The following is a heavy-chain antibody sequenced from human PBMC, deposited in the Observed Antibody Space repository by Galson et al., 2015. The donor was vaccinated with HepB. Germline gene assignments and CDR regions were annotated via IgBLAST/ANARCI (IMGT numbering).Heavy chain of an antibody. CDR3: ARDPHYYGDSLPHDAFDI. CDR2: ISGSSSTI. Sequence: SLRLSCAASGFTFSDYTMKWVRQAPGKGLEWVSYISGSSSTIYYADSVKGRFTISRDNAKNSLFLHMNSLRAEDTAAYYCARDPHYYGDSLPHDAFDIWGQGTMVTVSS. CDR1: GFTFSDYT. V-gene: IGHV3-48*01. D-gene: IGHD4-17*01. J-gene: IGHJ3*02.